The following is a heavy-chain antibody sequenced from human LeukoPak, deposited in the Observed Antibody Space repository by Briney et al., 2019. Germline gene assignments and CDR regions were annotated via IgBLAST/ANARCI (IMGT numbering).Heavy chain of an antibody. J-gene: IGHJ4*02. D-gene: IGHD6-6*01. CDR2: IYHSGST. Sequence: SETLSLTCAVSGGSISSSNWWSWVRQPPGKGLEWIGEIYHSGSTNYNPSLKSRVTISVDTSKKQFSLKLSSVAAADTAVYYCARGGSRQSSSSDFDYWGQGTLVTVSS. V-gene: IGHV4-4*02. CDR1: GGSISSSNW. CDR3: ARGGSRQSSSSDFDY.